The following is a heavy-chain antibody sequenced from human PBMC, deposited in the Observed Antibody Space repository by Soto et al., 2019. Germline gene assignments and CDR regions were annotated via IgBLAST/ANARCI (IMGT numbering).Heavy chain of an antibody. CDR1: GYTFTSYA. J-gene: IGHJ4*02. CDR2: INAGNGNT. Sequence: ASVKVSCKASGYTFTSYAMHWVRQAPGQRLEWMGWINAGNGNTKYSQKFQGRVTITRDTSASTAYMELSSLRSEDTAVYYCAREDSIFEVVPGDYWGQGTLVTVS. D-gene: IGHD3-3*01. V-gene: IGHV1-3*01. CDR3: AREDSIFEVVPGDY.